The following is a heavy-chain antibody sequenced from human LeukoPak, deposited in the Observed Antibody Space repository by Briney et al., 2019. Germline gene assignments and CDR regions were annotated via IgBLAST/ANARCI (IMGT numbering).Heavy chain of an antibody. Sequence: PGGSLRLSCAASGFTFSSYAMSWVRQAPGKGLEWVSAISGSGGSTYYADSVKGRFTISRDNSKNTLYLQMNSLRAEDTAVYYCAKLPKAAVAGMVVDYYYYMDVWGKGTTVTVSS. CDR1: GFTFSSYA. V-gene: IGHV3-23*01. J-gene: IGHJ6*03. CDR3: AKLPKAAVAGMVVDYYYYMDV. CDR2: ISGSGGST. D-gene: IGHD6-19*01.